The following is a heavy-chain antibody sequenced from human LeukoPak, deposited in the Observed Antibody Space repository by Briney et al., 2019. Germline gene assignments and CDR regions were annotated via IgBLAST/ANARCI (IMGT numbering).Heavy chain of an antibody. CDR3: ARHSWGLPPAEYFQH. Sequence: PSGTLSLTCGVSVGSINSGNWWAWVRQSPGKGLEWIGEIHHNGTRNYNPSLKSRVPLAVDTSKNQFSLKLSSVTAADTAVYYCARHSWGLPPAEYFQHWGQGTLVTVSS. CDR1: VGSINSGNW. D-gene: IGHD3-16*01. CDR2: IHHNGTR. V-gene: IGHV4/OR15-8*01. J-gene: IGHJ1*01.